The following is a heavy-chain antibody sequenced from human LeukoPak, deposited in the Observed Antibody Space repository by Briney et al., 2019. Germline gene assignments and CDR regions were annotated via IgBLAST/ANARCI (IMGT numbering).Heavy chain of an antibody. Sequence: EASVKVSCKASGYTFTSYYMHWVRQAPGQGLEWMGIINPSGGSTSYAQKFQGRVTMTRDMSTSTVYMELNSLRAEDTAVYYCAKDPCRPLFRTVLFCPAPDDYWGQGTLVTVSS. V-gene: IGHV1-46*01. CDR2: INPSGGST. CDR3: AKDPCRPLFRTVLFCPAPDDY. CDR1: GYTFTSYY. D-gene: IGHD4-11*01. J-gene: IGHJ4*02.